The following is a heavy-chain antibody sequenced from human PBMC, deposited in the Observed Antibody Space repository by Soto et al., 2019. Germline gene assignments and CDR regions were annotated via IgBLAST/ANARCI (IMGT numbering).Heavy chain of an antibody. CDR1: GGTFNNDA. CDR3: ARRKAGDWQWFDY. J-gene: IGHJ4*02. D-gene: IGHD6-19*01. Sequence: QGQLVQSGAEVKKPGSSVTVSCTASGGTFNNDAFSWVRQAPGQGLEWLGGLIPIFGTPNYSQKFQGRVTITADESTTTVYMELTSLRSDDTAIYYCARRKAGDWQWFDYWGQGTLVTVSS. V-gene: IGHV1-69*01. CDR2: LIPIFGTP.